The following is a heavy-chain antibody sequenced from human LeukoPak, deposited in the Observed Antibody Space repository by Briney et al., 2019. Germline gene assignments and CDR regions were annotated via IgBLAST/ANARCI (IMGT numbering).Heavy chain of an antibody. D-gene: IGHD2/OR15-2a*01. CDR1: GFTFGSYG. V-gene: IGHV3-74*01. CDR3: AREANTAFDY. J-gene: IGHJ4*02. CDR2: INYDGTST. Sequence: GGSLRLSCVASGFTFGSYGMHWVRQAPGKGPVWVSRINYDGTSTTYADSVKGRFTVSRDNGKKTVSLQINSLRPDDTAVYYCAREANTAFDYWGQGTLVTVSS.